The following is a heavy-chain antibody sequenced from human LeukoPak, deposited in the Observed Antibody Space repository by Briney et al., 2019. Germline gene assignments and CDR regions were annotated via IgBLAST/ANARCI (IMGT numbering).Heavy chain of an antibody. CDR1: GFSLSTSGVG. J-gene: IGHJ4*02. Sequence: SGPTLLKPTQTLTLTCTFSGFSLSTSGVGVGWIRQPPGKALEWLALIYWNDDKRYSPSLKSRLTITKDTSKNQVVLTMTNMDPVDTATYYCAHGRIRFGEFSCFDYWGQGTLVTVSS. D-gene: IGHD3-10*01. CDR2: IYWNDDK. CDR3: AHGRIRFGEFSCFDY. V-gene: IGHV2-5*01.